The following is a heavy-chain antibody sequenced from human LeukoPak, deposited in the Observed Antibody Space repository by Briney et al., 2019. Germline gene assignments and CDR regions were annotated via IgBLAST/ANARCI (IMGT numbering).Heavy chain of an antibody. J-gene: IGHJ4*02. CDR3: ARVWIAVAGFLDY. V-gene: IGHV4-39*07. CDR2: IYYSGST. D-gene: IGHD6-19*01. CDR1: GGSISSSSYY. Sequence: PSETLSLTCTVSGGSISSSSYYWGWIRQPPGKGLVWIGSIYYSGSTYYNPSLKSRVTISVDTSKNQFSLKLSSVTAADTAVYYCARVWIAVAGFLDYWGQGTLVTVSS.